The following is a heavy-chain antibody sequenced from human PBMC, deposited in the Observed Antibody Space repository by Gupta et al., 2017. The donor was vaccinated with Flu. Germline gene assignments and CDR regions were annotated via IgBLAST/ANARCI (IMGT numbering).Heavy chain of an antibody. CDR1: GFTFSSYA. Sequence: EVQLLESGGGLVQPGGSLRLSCAASGFTFSSYAMSWVRQAPGKGLEWVSAISGSGGSTYYADSVKGRFTISRDNSKNTLYLQMNSLRAEDTAVYYCAKSPPIVGATNPTFDYWGQGTLVTVSS. CDR3: AKSPPIVGATNPTFDY. V-gene: IGHV3-23*01. D-gene: IGHD1-26*01. J-gene: IGHJ4*02. CDR2: ISGSGGST.